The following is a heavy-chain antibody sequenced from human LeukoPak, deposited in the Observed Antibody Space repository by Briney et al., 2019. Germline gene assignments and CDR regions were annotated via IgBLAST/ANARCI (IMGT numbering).Heavy chain of an antibody. CDR2: IYTSGST. CDR1: GGSISSGSYY. CDR3: ARDRDIVATFDL. Sequence: SQTLSLTCTVSGGSISSGSYYWSWIRQPAGKGLEWIGRIYTSGSTNYNPSLKSRVTISVDTSKNQFSLKLSSVTAADTAVYYCARDRDIVATFDLWGRGTLVTVSS. D-gene: IGHD5-12*01. J-gene: IGHJ2*01. V-gene: IGHV4-61*02.